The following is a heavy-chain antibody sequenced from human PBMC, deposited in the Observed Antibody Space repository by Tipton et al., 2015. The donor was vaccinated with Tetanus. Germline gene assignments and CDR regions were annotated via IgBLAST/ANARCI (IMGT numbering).Heavy chain of an antibody. J-gene: IGHJ4*02. Sequence: LRLSCAVSGGSISSGGYSWSWIRQPPGKGLEWIGYIYHSGSTYYNPSLKSRVTISADRSKNQFSLKLSSVTAADTAVYYCARVVIWFGAPPSHFDYWGQETLVTVSS. CDR2: IYHSGST. CDR3: ARVVIWFGAPPSHFDY. D-gene: IGHD3-10*01. CDR1: GGSISSGGYS. V-gene: IGHV4-30-2*01.